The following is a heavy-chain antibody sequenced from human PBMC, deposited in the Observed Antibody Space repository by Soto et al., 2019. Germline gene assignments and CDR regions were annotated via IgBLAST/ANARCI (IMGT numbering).Heavy chain of an antibody. D-gene: IGHD2-15*01. Sequence: PGGSLRLSCAASGFTFSDYYMSWIRQAPGKGLVWVSRISTDGSSTSYADSVKGRFTISRDNAKNTLFLQMNSLRAEDTAMYYCARDTTGSGGIDCWGQGTLVTVSS. CDR1: GFTFSDYY. J-gene: IGHJ4*02. V-gene: IGHV3-74*01. CDR3: ARDTTGSGGIDC. CDR2: ISTDGSST.